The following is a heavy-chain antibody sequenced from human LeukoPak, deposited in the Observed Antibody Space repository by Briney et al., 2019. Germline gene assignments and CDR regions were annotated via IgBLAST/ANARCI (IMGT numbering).Heavy chain of an antibody. CDR3: KRIFEGISTRQPYVDY. V-gene: IGHV3-30*03. Sequence: PGRCLRLSCAASGFSFSTFAMHWGRQAPGKGREWVAGILNDGSDKYYADSVKGRFTISRDNSKNTLPLPLNLLTPEATAVYYSKRIFEGISTRQPYVDYWGQGTLVTVSS. CDR2: ILNDGSDK. CDR1: GFSFSTFA. J-gene: IGHJ4*02. D-gene: IGHD3-9*01.